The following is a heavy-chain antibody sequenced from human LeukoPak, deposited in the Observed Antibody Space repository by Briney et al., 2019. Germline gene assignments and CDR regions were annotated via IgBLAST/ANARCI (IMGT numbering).Heavy chain of an antibody. CDR3: AKDSAFYYIDV. J-gene: IGHJ6*03. D-gene: IGHD3-10*01. CDR1: GFTFNNYG. Sequence: GGSLRLSCSASGFTFNNYGIHWVRQAPGKGLEWVAFIRYNGNNQYYADSVKGRFTISRDNSKNTLYLQMNSLKGDDTAVYYCAKDSAFYYIDVWGKGTTVIISS. CDR2: IRYNGNNQ. V-gene: IGHV3-30*02.